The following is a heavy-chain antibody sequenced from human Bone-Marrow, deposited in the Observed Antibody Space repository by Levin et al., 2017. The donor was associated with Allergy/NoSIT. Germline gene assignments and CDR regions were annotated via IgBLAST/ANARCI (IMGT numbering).Heavy chain of an antibody. CDR1: GFTFSYYW. J-gene: IGHJ4*02. CDR3: ARGSFHY. Sequence: TGGSLRLSCAASGFTFSYYWMSWVRQAPGKGLEWVANIKQDGSEKDYVDSVKGRFTISRDNAKNSLYLQMNSLRAEDTAVYYCARGSFHYWGQGTLVTVSS. CDR2: IKQDGSEK. V-gene: IGHV3-7*01.